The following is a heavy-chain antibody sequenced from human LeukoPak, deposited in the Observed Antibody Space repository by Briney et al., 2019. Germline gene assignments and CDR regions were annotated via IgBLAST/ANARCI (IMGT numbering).Heavy chain of an antibody. CDR3: ARDNIRGVIHYYYMDV. D-gene: IGHD3-10*01. V-gene: IGHV4-59*13. J-gene: IGHJ6*03. Sequence: SGTLSLTCTVSGGTISSYYWSWIRQPPGKGLEWIGYIYYTGSTNYSPSLKSRVTISVDTSKNQLSLKLNSVTAADTAVYYCARDNIRGVIHYYYMDVWGKGTTVTVSS. CDR2: IYYTGST. CDR1: GGTISSYY.